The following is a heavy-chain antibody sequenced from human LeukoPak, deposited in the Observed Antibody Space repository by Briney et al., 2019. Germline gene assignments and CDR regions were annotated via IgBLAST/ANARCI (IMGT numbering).Heavy chain of an antibody. CDR1: GYTFTGYY. CDR2: INPNSGGT. J-gene: IGHJ3*02. V-gene: IGHV1-2*02. CDR3: ARVPMVRGDDAFDI. Sequence: GASVKVSCKASGYTFTGYYMHWVRQAPGQGLEWMGWINPNSGGTNYAQKFQGRVTMTRDTSISTAYMELSRLRSDDTAVYYCARVPMVRGDDAFDIWGQGTMVTVSS. D-gene: IGHD3-10*01.